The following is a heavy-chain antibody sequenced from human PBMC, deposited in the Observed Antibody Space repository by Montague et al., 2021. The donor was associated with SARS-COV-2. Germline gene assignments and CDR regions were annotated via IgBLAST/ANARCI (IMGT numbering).Heavy chain of an antibody. Sequence: QSGAEVKTPGESLRISCKGSGYSFTSYWISWVRQMPGKGLEWMGRIDPSDSYTNYSPSFQGRVTISADKSISTAYLQWSSLKASDTAMYYCARHRAYYGSGSPPIIDYWGQGTLVTVSS. CDR3: ARHRAYYGSGSPPIIDY. V-gene: IGHV5-10-1*01. D-gene: IGHD3-10*01. J-gene: IGHJ4*02. CDR2: IDPSDSYT. CDR1: GYSFTSYW.